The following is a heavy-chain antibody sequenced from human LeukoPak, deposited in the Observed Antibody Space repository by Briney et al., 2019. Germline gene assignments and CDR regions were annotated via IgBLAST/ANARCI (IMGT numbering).Heavy chain of an antibody. CDR1: GFTLNSYA. CDR2: SSGSGGGT. CDR3: SKDLGRCRNNYFDY. V-gene: IGHV3-23*01. D-gene: IGHD1-1*01. J-gene: IGHJ4*02. Sequence: PGGSLRLSCAASGFTLNSYAMSWVRQAPEQGLEWVATSSGSGGGTYYADSVKGRFTISRDDSKNTLYLQMNSLRAEDTAVYYCSKDLGRCRNNYFDYWGQGTLVTVSS.